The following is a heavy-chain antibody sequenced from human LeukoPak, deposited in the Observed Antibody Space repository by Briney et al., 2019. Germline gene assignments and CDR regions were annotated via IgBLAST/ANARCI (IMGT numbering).Heavy chain of an antibody. D-gene: IGHD6-19*01. CDR2: INHSGST. V-gene: IGHV4-34*01. Sequence: SETLSLTCAVYGGSFSGYYWSWIRQPPGKGLEWIGEINHSGSTNYNPSLKSRVTISVDTSKNQFSLKLSSVTAADTAVYYCARVVAVAEDYWGQGTLVTVSS. CDR3: ARVVAVAEDY. CDR1: GGSFSGYY. J-gene: IGHJ4*02.